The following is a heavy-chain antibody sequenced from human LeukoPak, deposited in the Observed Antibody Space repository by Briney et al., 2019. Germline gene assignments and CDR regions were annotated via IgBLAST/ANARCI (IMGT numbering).Heavy chain of an antibody. D-gene: IGHD3-10*01. V-gene: IGHV4-4*07. CDR1: GVSISSYY. CDR3: ARSYYYGSGSPRFDY. CDR2: IYTSGST. Sequence: SETLSLTCTVSGVSISSYYWSWIRQPAGKGLEWIGRIYTSGSTNYNPSLKSRVTMSVDTSKNQFSLKLSSVTAADTAVYYCARSYYYGSGSPRFDYWGQGTLVTVSS. J-gene: IGHJ4*02.